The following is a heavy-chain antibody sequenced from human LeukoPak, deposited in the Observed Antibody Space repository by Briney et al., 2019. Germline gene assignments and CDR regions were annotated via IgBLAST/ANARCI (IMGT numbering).Heavy chain of an antibody. Sequence: SETLSLTCAVSGYSISSGYYWGRIPQSPGKGLEYIGSVHHSADTYYNPSLKSRVTMSIDTSKNQFSLKLNSVTAADTAVYYCARYGHWFDPWGQGTLVTVSS. CDR3: ARYGHWFDP. CDR1: GYSISSGYY. V-gene: IGHV4-38-2*01. J-gene: IGHJ5*02. CDR2: VHHSADT. D-gene: IGHD3-10*01.